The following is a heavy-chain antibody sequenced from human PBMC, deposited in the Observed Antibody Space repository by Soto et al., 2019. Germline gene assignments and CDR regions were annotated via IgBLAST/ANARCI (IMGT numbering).Heavy chain of an antibody. Sequence: EVQLLESGGGLVQPGGSLRLSCAASGFTFSSYAMSWVRQAPGKGLEWVSASSGSGGSTYYADSVKGRFTISRDNSKNTLYLQMNSLRAEDTAVYYCTASSGWYNAFDIWGQGTMVTVSS. CDR2: SSGSGGST. J-gene: IGHJ3*02. CDR1: GFTFSSYA. CDR3: TASSGWYNAFDI. D-gene: IGHD6-19*01. V-gene: IGHV3-23*01.